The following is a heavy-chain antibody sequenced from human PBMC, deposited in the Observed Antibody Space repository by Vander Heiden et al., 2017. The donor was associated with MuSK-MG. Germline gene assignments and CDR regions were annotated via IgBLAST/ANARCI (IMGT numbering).Heavy chain of an antibody. CDR3: AKTFCGGDCYSGARDAFDI. Sequence: QVQLVESGGGVVQPGRSLRLSCAASGFTFSSYGIPWVRQAPGKGLEWVAVISYDGSNKYYADSVKGRFTISRDNSKNTLYLQMNSLRAEDTAVYYCAKTFCGGDCYSGARDAFDIWGQGTMVTVSS. CDR1: GFTFSSYG. D-gene: IGHD2-21*01. V-gene: IGHV3-30*18. J-gene: IGHJ3*02. CDR2: ISYDGSNK.